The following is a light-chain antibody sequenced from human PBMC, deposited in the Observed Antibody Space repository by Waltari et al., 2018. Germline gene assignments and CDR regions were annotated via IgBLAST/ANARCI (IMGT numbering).Light chain of an antibody. J-gene: IGKJ1*01. CDR3: QHYVRLPAT. V-gene: IGKV3-20*01. CDR1: QSVRRS. CDR2: GAS. Sequence: IVLTQSPGTLSLSHGERATLSCRASQSVRRSLALYQQKPGQAPKLLIYGASPRATGIPDRFTGSGSGTDFSLTISSLQPEDFAIYFCQHYVRLPATFGQGTKVEIK.